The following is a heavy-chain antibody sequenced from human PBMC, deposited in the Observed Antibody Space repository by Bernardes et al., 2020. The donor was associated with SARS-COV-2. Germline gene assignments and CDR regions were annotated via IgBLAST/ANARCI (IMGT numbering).Heavy chain of an antibody. J-gene: IGHJ6*02. CDR1: GFTFSNYW. CDR2: IKEDGSEK. CDR3: ARDLYTKGVGYYYNGMDV. Sequence: GGSLRLSCTASGFTFSNYWMSWVRRAPGKGLEWVANIKEDGSEKYYVDSVKGRITISRDNARNSLYLQMSSLRAEDTAVYYCARDLYTKGVGYYYNGMDVWGPGTPVTVSS. V-gene: IGHV3-7*01. D-gene: IGHD2-8*01.